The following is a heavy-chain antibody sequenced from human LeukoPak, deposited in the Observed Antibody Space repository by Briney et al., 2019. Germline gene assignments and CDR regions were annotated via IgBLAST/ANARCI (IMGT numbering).Heavy chain of an antibody. J-gene: IGHJ4*02. V-gene: IGHV4-38-2*02. D-gene: IGHD6-13*01. CDR2: IYHSGST. CDR1: GYSISSGYY. CDR3: ATTLLAAAGIDY. Sequence: SETLSLTCTVSGYSISSGYYWGWIRQPPGKGLEWIGSIYHSGSTYYNPSLKSRVTILVDTSKNQFSLKLSSVTAADTAVYYCATTLLAAAGIDYWGQGTLVTVSS.